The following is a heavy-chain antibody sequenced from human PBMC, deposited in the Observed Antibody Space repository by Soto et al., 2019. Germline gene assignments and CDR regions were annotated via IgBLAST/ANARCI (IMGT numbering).Heavy chain of an antibody. V-gene: IGHV1-8*01. CDR1: GYTFTTYD. CDR3: ARRKEGSGPHYFDL. J-gene: IGHJ4*02. CDR2: MNPYTGKT. Sequence: GASVKVSCKASGYTFTTYDINWVRQAPGQGLEWMGWMNPYTGKTGFAQKFQGRVTMTRNTSTTTAYMELSRLRSEDTAVYFCARRKEGSGPHYFDLWGQGTLVTVSS.